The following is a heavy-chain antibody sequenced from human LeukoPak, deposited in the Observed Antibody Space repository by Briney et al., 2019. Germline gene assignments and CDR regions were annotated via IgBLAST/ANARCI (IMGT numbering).Heavy chain of an antibody. CDR3: ARVMGGAGRDGYNWGAFDI. J-gene: IGHJ3*02. CDR2: INHSGST. CDR1: GGSFSGYY. V-gene: IGHV4-34*01. Sequence: PSETLSLTCAVYGGSFSGYYWSWIRQPPGKGLEWIGEINHSGSTNYNPSLKSRVSISVDTSKNQFSLKLSSVTAADTAVYYCARVMGGAGRDGYNWGAFDIWGQGTMVTVSS. D-gene: IGHD5-24*01.